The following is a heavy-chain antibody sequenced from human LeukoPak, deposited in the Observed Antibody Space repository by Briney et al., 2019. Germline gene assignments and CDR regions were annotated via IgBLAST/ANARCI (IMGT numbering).Heavy chain of an antibody. V-gene: IGHV1-8*03. CDR2: MSPNSGNT. CDR1: GYTFTSYD. Sequence: GASVNVSCKASGYTFTSYDINWVRQATGQGLEWMGWMSPNSGNTGYAQKFQGRVTITRNTSISTAYMELSRLRSEDTAVYYCARGGGDFWSGHNWFDPWGQGTLVTVSS. J-gene: IGHJ5*02. D-gene: IGHD3-3*01. CDR3: ARGGGDFWSGHNWFDP.